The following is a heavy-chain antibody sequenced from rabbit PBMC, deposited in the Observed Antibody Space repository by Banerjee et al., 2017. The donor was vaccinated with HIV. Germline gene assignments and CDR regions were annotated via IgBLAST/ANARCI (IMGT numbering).Heavy chain of an antibody. Sequence: QSLEESGGDLVKPGASLTLTCTASGFSFSSSYSMCWVRQAPGKGLEWIASIYGGSSSNTWYASWAKGRFTISKTSSTTVTLQMTSLTVADTATYFCARDPWDNGSGYDLWGPGTLVTVS. CDR3: ARDPWDNGSGYDL. V-gene: IGHV1S40*01. J-gene: IGHJ6*01. CDR2: IYGGSSSNT. CDR1: GFSFSSSYS. D-gene: IGHD1-1*01.